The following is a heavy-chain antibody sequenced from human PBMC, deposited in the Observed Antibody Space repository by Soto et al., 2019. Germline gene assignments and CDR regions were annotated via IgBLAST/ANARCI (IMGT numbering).Heavy chain of an antibody. Sequence: ASVKVSCKASGYTFTSYYMHWVRQAPGQGLEWMGIINPSGGSTSYAQKFQGRVTMTRDTSTSTVYMELSSLRSEDTAVYYCARGYDSSGYYYGMGMGVWGQGTTVTVSS. CDR3: ARGYDSSGYYYGMGMGV. CDR2: INPSGGST. V-gene: IGHV1-46*01. CDR1: GYTFTSYY. J-gene: IGHJ6*02. D-gene: IGHD3-22*01.